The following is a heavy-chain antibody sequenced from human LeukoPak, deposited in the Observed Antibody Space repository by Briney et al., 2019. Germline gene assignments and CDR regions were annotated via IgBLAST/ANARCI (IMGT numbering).Heavy chain of an antibody. CDR1: GGSISSSSYY. Sequence: SETLSLTCTVSGGSISSSSYYWGWIRQPPGKGLEWIGSIYYSGSTYYNPSLKSRVTISVDTSKNQFSLKLSSVTAADTAVYYCARDIGSSSTGWYGAFDIWGQGTMVTVSS. V-gene: IGHV4-39*07. CDR2: IYYSGST. CDR3: ARDIGSSSTGWYGAFDI. D-gene: IGHD6-19*01. J-gene: IGHJ3*02.